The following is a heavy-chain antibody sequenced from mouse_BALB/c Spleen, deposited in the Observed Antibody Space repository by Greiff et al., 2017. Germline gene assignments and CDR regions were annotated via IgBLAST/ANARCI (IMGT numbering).Heavy chain of an antibody. Sequence: EVQRVESGGGLVKPGGSLKLSCAASGFAFSSYDMSWVRQTPEKRLEWVAYISSGGGSTYYPDTVKGRFTISRDNAKNTLYLQMSSLKSEDTAMYYCAKSYYGNYPFAYWGQGTLVTVSA. V-gene: IGHV5-12-1*01. J-gene: IGHJ3*01. CDR2: ISSGGGST. D-gene: IGHD2-10*01. CDR1: GFAFSSYD. CDR3: AKSYYGNYPFAY.